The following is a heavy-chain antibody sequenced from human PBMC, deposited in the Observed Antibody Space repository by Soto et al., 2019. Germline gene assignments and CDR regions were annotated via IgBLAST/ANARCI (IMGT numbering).Heavy chain of an antibody. J-gene: IGHJ4*02. Sequence: NPSETLSLTCAVYGGSFSGYYWSWIRQPPGKGLEWIGEINHSGSTNYNPSLKSRVTISVDTSKNQFSLKLSSVTAADTAVYYCARGGIVGVVVAATRYFDYWGQGTLVTVSS. V-gene: IGHV4-34*01. CDR3: ARGGIVGVVVAATRYFDY. CDR2: INHSGST. D-gene: IGHD2-15*01. CDR1: GGSFSGYY.